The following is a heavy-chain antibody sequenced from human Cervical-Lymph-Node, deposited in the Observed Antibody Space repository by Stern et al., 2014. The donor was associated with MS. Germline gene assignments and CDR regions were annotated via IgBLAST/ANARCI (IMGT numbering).Heavy chain of an antibody. Sequence: VQLVESGAEVKKPGSSVKISCKASGDTFNSSAISWVRQAPGQGLEWMGLLSPMFGSSNYAQKFRDKVTITADESTTTAYMELSSLRSEDTAVYYCARATVTPHWFDPWGQGTLVTVSS. CDR3: ARATVTPHWFDP. D-gene: IGHD4-17*01. J-gene: IGHJ5*02. CDR2: LSPMFGSS. CDR1: GDTFNSSA. V-gene: IGHV1-69*01.